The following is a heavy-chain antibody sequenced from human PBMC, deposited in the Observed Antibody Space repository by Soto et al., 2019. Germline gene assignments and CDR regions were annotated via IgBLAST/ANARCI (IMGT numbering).Heavy chain of an antibody. Sequence: QVQLVQSGAEVRKPGASVKVSCKASGYSFTDYYIHWVRQAPGQGLEWLGWINPNTRVTHFAQKFQCWVTMTRDTSISTAYMELNRLTSDDTAVYYCVRSPGDFRYGLDVWGQGTTVTVSS. J-gene: IGHJ6*02. CDR1: GYSFTDYY. CDR3: VRSPGDFRYGLDV. V-gene: IGHV1-2*04. D-gene: IGHD2-21*02. CDR2: INPNTRVT.